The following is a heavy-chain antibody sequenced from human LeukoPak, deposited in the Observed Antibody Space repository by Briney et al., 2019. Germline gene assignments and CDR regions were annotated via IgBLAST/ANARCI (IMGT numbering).Heavy chain of an antibody. J-gene: IGHJ6*03. V-gene: IGHV1-69*06. CDR3: ARSLFRFLEWSYRSYYYYMDV. Sequence: SVKVSCKASGYTFTSYAMNWVRQAPGQGLEWMGGIIPIFGTVNYAQKFQGRVTITADKSTSTAYMELSSLRSEDTAVYYCARSLFRFLEWSYRSYYYYMDVWGKGTTVTVSS. CDR1: GYTFTSYA. D-gene: IGHD3-3*01. CDR2: IIPIFGTV.